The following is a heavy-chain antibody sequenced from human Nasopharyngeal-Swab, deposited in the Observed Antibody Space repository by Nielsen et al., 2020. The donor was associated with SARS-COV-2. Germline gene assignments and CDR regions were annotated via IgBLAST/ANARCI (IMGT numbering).Heavy chain of an antibody. CDR3: ARDGIAVAGTDYYGMDV. D-gene: IGHD6-19*01. CDR1: GYTFTGYY. CDR2: INPNSGGT. V-gene: IGHV1-2*04. Sequence: ASVKVSCKASGYTFTGYYMHWVRQAPGQGLEWMGWINPNSGGTNYAQKFQGWVTMTRDTSISTAYMELSRLRSDDTAVYYCARDGIAVAGTDYYGMDVWGQGTTGTVSS. J-gene: IGHJ6*02.